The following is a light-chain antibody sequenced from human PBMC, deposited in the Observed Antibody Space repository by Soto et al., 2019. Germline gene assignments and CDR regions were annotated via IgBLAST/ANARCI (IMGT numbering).Light chain of an antibody. CDR2: GAS. J-gene: IGKJ5*01. CDR1: QSVTTS. V-gene: IGKV3-11*01. CDR3: QQRSNWPVT. Sequence: VLTQSPATLSLSPGERATLSCRASQSVTTSLAWYQHKPGQAPRLLIYGASNRANGIPARFSGSGSGTDFTLTISSLEPEDFAVYYCQQRSNWPVTFGQGTRLEI.